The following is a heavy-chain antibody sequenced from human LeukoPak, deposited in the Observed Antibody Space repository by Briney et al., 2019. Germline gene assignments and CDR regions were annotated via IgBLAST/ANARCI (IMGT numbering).Heavy chain of an antibody. CDR3: ATADNWFDP. V-gene: IGHV1-24*01. J-gene: IGHJ5*02. CDR2: FNPEDGET. Sequence: ASVKVSCKVSGYTLTELSMHWVRQAPGKGPEWMGGFNPEDGETIYAQKFQGRVTMTEDTSTDTAYMELSSLRSEDTAVYCCATADNWFDPWGQGTLVTVSS. CDR1: GYTLTELS.